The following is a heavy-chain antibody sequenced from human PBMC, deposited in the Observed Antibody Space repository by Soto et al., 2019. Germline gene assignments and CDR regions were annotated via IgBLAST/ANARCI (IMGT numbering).Heavy chain of an antibody. Sequence: GASVKVSCKASGGTFSSYAISWVRQAPGQGLEWMGGIIPIFGTANYAQKFQGRVTITADESTSTAYMELSSLRSEDTAVYYCARDFRQGPSYYYYGMDVWGQGTTVTVSS. CDR3: ARDFRQGPSYYYYGMDV. CDR1: GGTFSSYA. CDR2: IIPIFGTA. J-gene: IGHJ6*02. V-gene: IGHV1-69*13.